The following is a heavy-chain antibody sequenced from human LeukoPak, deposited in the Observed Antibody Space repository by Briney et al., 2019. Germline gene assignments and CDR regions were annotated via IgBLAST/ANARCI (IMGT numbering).Heavy chain of an antibody. CDR3: ARSIAGVGTLYIGY. J-gene: IGHJ1*01. V-gene: IGHV4-38-2*01. CDR2: IYHSGST. D-gene: IGHD6-19*01. Sequence: PSETLPLTFAVCGYSNSSGYYRVWIRQPPGKGLEWTGTIYHSGSTYYNPSLKSRVTISVDTSKNQFSLKLSSVTAADTAVYYCARSIAGVGTLYIGYWSQGTLVTVSS. CDR1: GYSNSSGYY.